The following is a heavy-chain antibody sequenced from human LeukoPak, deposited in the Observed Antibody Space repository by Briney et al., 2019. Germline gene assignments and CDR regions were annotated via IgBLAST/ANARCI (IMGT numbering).Heavy chain of an antibody. D-gene: IGHD3-10*01. CDR2: ISLSTGGT. V-gene: IGHV1-2*02. CDR1: GYTFTGYY. Sequence: ASVKVSCKASGYTFTGYYMHWMRQSPGQGLEWMGWISLSTGGTNYAQKFQGRGTMTRDTSISTAYMELRRLRYDDTAVYYCASWAGGDEPVASFDYWGQGTLITVSS. CDR3: ASWAGGDEPVASFDY. J-gene: IGHJ4*02.